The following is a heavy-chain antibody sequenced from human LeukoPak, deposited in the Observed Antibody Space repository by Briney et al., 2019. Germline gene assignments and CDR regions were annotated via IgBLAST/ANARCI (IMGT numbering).Heavy chain of an antibody. CDR2: IGSYNGNT. D-gene: IGHD2-15*01. Sequence: ASVKVSCKASGYTFNRYGISWVRQAPGQGLEWMGWIGSYNGNTNYAQKLQGRVTMTTDTSTSTAYMELRSLRSDDTAVYYCAREPNQVVVMRDDAFDIWGQGTMVTVSS. CDR1: GYTFNRYG. CDR3: AREPNQVVVMRDDAFDI. V-gene: IGHV1-18*01. J-gene: IGHJ3*02.